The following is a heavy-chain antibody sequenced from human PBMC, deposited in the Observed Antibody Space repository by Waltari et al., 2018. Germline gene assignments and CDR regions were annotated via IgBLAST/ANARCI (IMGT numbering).Heavy chain of an antibody. D-gene: IGHD3-16*01. CDR3: ASEYGGSYFDY. CDR1: GVSITSSYY. V-gene: IGHV4-38-2*01. J-gene: IGHJ4*02. CDR2: VFRSGKT. Sequence: QVHLQESGPGLVKPSETLSLTCDVSGVSITSSYYWGWVRQSPVKGLEWIGNVFRSGKTSSTPSLSSRITMSVDTSKNQFSLKLKSVTAADSAIYYCASEYGGSYFDYWGQGVRVNVSS.